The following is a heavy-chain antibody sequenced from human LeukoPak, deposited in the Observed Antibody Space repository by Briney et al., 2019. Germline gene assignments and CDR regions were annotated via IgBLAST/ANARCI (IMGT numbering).Heavy chain of an antibody. V-gene: IGHV4-38-2*02. CDR2: IYYSGST. CDR1: GFFIGSGYY. CDR3: ARGYAPDY. J-gene: IGHJ4*02. Sequence: PSETLSLTCTVSGFFIGSGYYWSWIRQPPGKGLEWIGSIYYSGSTYYNPSLKSRVTISVDTSKNQFSLKLSSVTAADTAVYYCARGYAPDYWGQGTLVTVSS. D-gene: IGHD5-12*01.